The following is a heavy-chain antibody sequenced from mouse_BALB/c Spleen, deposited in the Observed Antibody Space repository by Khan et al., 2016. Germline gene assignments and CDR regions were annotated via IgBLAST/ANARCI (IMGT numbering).Heavy chain of an antibody. CDR3: ARDYYGSSFVDY. CDR1: GYSITSGYA. D-gene: IGHD1-1*01. CDR2: INYSGST. J-gene: IGHJ2*01. V-gene: IGHV3-2*02. Sequence: EVQLQESGPGLVKPSQSLSLTCTVTGYSITSGYAWNWIRQFPGNKLEWMGYINYSGSTTYNPSLKSQISITRDTSKNQFFLQLKSVTTEDTATYYCARDYYGSSFVDYWGQGTTLTVSA.